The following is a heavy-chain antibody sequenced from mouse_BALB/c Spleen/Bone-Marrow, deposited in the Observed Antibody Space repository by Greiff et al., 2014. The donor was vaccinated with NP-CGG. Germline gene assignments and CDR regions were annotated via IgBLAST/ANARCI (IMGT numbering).Heavy chain of an antibody. J-gene: IGHJ3*01. CDR3: ARREYGNGGFAY. CDR2: IYPGSGNT. V-gene: IGHV1-77*01. Sequence: QVQLKQSGAELARPGASVKLSCKASGYTFTDYYINWVKQRTGQGLEWIGEIYPGSGNTYYNEKFKGKATPTADKSSSTAYMQLSSLTSEDSAVYFCARREYGNGGFAYWGQGTLVTVSA. CDR1: GYTFTDYY. D-gene: IGHD2-10*02.